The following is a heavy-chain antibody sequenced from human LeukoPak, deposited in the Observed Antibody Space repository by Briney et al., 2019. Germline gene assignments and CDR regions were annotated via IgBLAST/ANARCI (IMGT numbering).Heavy chain of an antibody. J-gene: IGHJ6*04. CDR3: ANVWGVVVAARF. D-gene: IGHD2-15*01. CDR2: ITSGSSYI. Sequence: PGGSLRLSCAASGFTFSSYNMNWVRQAPGKGLEWVSSITSGSSYIYYADSVKGRFTISRDNAKNTLYLQMNSLSPEDTAVYYCANVWGVVVAARFWGKGTTVSISS. CDR1: GFTFSSYN. V-gene: IGHV3-21*04.